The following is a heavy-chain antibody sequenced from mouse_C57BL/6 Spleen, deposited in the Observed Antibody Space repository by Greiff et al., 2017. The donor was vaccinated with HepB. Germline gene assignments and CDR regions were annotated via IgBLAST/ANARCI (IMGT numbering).Heavy chain of an antibody. V-gene: IGHV1-81*01. J-gene: IGHJ2*01. CDR1: GYTFTSYG. D-gene: IGHD1-1*01. CDR2: IYPRSGNT. Sequence: QVQLKQSGAELARPGASVKLSCKASGYTFTSYGISWVKQRTGQGLEWIGEIYPRSGNTYYNEKFKGKATLTADKSSSTAYMELRSLTSEDSAVYFCARRGLYGSSLYFDYWGQGTTLTVS. CDR3: ARRGLYGSSLYFDY.